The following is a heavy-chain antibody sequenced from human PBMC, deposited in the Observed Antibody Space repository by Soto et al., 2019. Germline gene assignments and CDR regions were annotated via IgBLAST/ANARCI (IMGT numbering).Heavy chain of an antibody. V-gene: IGHV1-18*01. J-gene: IGHJ5*02. D-gene: IGHD6-19*01. Sequence: ASVKVSCKASGYTCTSYGISWVRQAPGQGLEWMGWINSYNGNTNYAQKLQGRVTMTTDTSTSTAYMELRSLRFDDTAVYYCAREPVAGIWFDPWGQGTLVTVSS. CDR2: INSYNGNT. CDR3: AREPVAGIWFDP. CDR1: GYTCTSYG.